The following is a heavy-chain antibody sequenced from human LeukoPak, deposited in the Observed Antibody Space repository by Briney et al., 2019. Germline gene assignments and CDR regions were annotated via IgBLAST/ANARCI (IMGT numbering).Heavy chain of an antibody. D-gene: IGHD2-15*01. Sequence: PGGSLRLSCAASGFTVSSNYMSWVRQAPGKGLEWVSVIYSGGSTYYADSVKGRFTISRDNSKNTLYLQMNSLRAEDKAVYYCAKVFEDIVVVVAAIFDYWGQGTLVTVSS. V-gene: IGHV3-53*01. CDR1: GFTVSSNY. CDR2: IYSGGST. J-gene: IGHJ4*02. CDR3: AKVFEDIVVVVAAIFDY.